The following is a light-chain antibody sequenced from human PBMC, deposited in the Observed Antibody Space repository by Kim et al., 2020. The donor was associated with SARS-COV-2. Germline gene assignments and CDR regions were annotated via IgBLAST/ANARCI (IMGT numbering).Light chain of an antibody. CDR2: GKN. CDR1: SLRSYY. V-gene: IGLV3-19*01. CDR3: NSWDSSDYHLYV. Sequence: SSELTQDPAVSVALGQTVRITCQGDSLRSYYASWYQQKPGQAPVLVIFGKNNRPSGIPDRFSGSSSGNTASLTITGAQAEDEADYFCNSWDSSDYHLYVFGTGTKVTVL. J-gene: IGLJ1*01.